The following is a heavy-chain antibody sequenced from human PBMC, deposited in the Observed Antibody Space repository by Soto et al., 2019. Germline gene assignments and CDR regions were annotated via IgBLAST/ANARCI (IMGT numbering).Heavy chain of an antibody. CDR1: GYTFTSYY. J-gene: IGHJ6*02. V-gene: IGHV1-46*01. Sequence: ASVKVSCKASGYTFTSYYMHWVRQAPGQGLEWMGTINPSGGSTSYAQKFQGRVTMTRDTSTSTVYMELSSLRSEDTAVYYCARDPHYDILTGYETYYYGMDVWGQGTTVTVSS. D-gene: IGHD3-9*01. CDR2: INPSGGST. CDR3: ARDPHYDILTGYETYYYGMDV.